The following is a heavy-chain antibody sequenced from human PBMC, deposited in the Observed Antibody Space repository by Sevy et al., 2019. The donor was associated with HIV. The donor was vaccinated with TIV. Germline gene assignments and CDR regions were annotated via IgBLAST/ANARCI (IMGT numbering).Heavy chain of an antibody. CDR1: GYTFTSYG. CDR2: ISAYNGNT. CDR3: ARVRGYYDFWSGYFGNYYYGMDV. V-gene: IGHV1-18*01. J-gene: IGHJ6*02. Sequence: ASVKVSCKASGYTFTSYGISWVRRAPGQGLEWMGWISAYNGNTNYAQKLQGRVTMTTDTSTSTAYMELRSLRSDDTAVYYCARVRGYYDFWSGYFGNYYYGMDVWGQGTTVTVSS. D-gene: IGHD3-3*01.